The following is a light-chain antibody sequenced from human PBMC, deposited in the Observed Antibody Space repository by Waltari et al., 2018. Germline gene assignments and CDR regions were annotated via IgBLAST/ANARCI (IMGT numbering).Light chain of an antibody. CDR1: QGISNY. CDR3: QKYNSAPRT. V-gene: IGKV1-27*01. J-gene: IGKJ1*01. Sequence: DLQMTPSPSSLSASLGDTVTITCRASQGISNYLAWYQQKPGNVPKLLIYAASTLQSGVPSRFSGSGSGTDFTLTISSLQPEDVATYYCQKYNSAPRTFGQGTKVEIK. CDR2: AAS.